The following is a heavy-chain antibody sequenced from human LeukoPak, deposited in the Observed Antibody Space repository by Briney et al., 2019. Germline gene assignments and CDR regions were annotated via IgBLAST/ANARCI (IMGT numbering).Heavy chain of an antibody. V-gene: IGHV3-30*03. J-gene: IGHJ4*02. CDR2: ISYDGSNK. CDR3: ARGYGGPAD. CDR1: GFTFSSYG. Sequence: GGSLRLSCAASGFTFSSYGMHWVRQAPGKGLEWVAVISYDGSNKYYADSVKGRFTISRDNSKNTLYLQMNSLRAEDTAVYYCARGYGGPADWGQGTLVTVSS. D-gene: IGHD2-21*01.